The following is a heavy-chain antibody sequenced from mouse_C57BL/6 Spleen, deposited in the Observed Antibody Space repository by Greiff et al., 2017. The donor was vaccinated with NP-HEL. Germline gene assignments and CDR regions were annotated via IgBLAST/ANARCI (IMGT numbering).Heavy chain of an antibody. Sequence: VQLQQSGPELVKPGASVKISCKASGYTFTDYYMNWVKQSHGKSLEWIGDINPNNGGTSYNQKFKGKATLTVDKSSSTAYMELRSLTSEDSAVYYCARRDYSNPFAYWGKGTLVTVSA. J-gene: IGHJ3*01. CDR2: INPNNGGT. CDR3: ARRDYSNPFAY. V-gene: IGHV1-26*01. D-gene: IGHD2-5*01. CDR1: GYTFTDYY.